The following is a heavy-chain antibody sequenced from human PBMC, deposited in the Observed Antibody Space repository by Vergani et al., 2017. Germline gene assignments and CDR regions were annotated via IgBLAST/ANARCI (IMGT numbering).Heavy chain of an antibody. V-gene: IGHV3-21*01. Sequence: EVQLVESGGGVVRPGGSLRLSCAASGFTFDDYGMNWVRQAPGKGLEWVSSISGNNDDVYYADSVKGRFTISRDNAKNSLYLQMNSLRAEDTAVYYCARDTTDCSGGSCYAYYYYGMDVWGQGTTVTVSS. CDR1: GFTFDDYG. J-gene: IGHJ6*02. CDR2: ISGNNDDV. CDR3: ARDTTDCSGGSCYAYYYYGMDV. D-gene: IGHD2-15*01.